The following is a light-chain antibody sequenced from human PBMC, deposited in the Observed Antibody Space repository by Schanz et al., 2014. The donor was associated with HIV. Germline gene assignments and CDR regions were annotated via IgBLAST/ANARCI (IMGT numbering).Light chain of an antibody. V-gene: IGKV2-24*01. CDR3: MQATQFPRT. Sequence: DIVMTQTPLFSPVPLGQPASISCRSSQSLVYSDGNIYLSWFHQRPGQPPRLLISKISNRFSGVPDRFSGSGAGTDFTLKISRVEAEDVGVYYCMQATQFPRTFGQGTKLEIK. CDR2: KIS. CDR1: QSLVYSDGNIY. J-gene: IGKJ2*01.